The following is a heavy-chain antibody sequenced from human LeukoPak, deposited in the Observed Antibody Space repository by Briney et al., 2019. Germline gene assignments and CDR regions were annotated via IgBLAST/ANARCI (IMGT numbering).Heavy chain of an antibody. CDR3: ARGGIAAAGTSY. CDR1: GFTFSGYS. Sequence: GGSLRLSCAASGFTFSGYSMHWVRQAPGKGLVWVSRISGDGGNTSYADSVKGRFTISRDNAKNTLYLQMNSLRADDTAVYFCARGGIAAAGTSYWGQGTLVTVSS. D-gene: IGHD6-13*01. CDR2: ISGDGGNT. V-gene: IGHV3-74*01. J-gene: IGHJ4*02.